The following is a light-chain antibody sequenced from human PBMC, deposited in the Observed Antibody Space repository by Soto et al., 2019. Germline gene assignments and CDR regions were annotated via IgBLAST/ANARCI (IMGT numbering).Light chain of an antibody. CDR3: QQRSNS. CDR1: QSVSSN. Sequence: EIGMTPSPAAPSVSPGEVAQLSCRASQSVSSNLAWNQQKPGQAPRLLIYGASNRATGIPARFSGSGSGTDFTLTISSLEPEDFAVYYCQQRSNSFGQGTRLEIK. J-gene: IGKJ5*01. V-gene: IGKV3-11*01. CDR2: GAS.